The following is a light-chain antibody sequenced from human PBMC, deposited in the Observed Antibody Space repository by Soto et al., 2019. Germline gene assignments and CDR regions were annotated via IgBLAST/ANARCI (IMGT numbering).Light chain of an antibody. CDR1: QSVSSW. V-gene: IGKV1-5*03. Sequence: DIQMTQSPSTLSASVGDRVTITCRASQSVSSWLAWYQQKPGKAPNLLIYTASSLESGVPSRFSGSGSGTEFTLTISSLQPDDFAPYYCQQYNSAWTFGQGTTVEIK. J-gene: IGKJ1*01. CDR2: TAS. CDR3: QQYNSAWT.